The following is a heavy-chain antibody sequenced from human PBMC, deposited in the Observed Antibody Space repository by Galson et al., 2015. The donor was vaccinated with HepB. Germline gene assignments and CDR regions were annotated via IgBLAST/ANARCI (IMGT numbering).Heavy chain of an antibody. CDR1: GGSVSSNTAA. J-gene: IGHJ6*02. CDR3: ARVRTRRPPHYYYGLDV. CDR2: TYYRSKWYQ. V-gene: IGHV6-1*01. Sequence: CAISGGSVSSNTAAWNWIRQSPSRGLEWLGRTYYRSKWYQDYAVSVKSRMTINSDTSKNQFSLHLNSVTPEDTAVYYCARVRTRRPPHYYYGLDVWGHGTTVTVSS.